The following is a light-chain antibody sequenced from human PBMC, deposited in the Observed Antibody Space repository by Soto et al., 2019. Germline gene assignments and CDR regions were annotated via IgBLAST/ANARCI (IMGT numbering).Light chain of an antibody. J-gene: IGLJ2*01. CDR2: QDT. Sequence: SYELTQPPSVSVSPGQTVSITCSGDKLEDKYACWYQQKPCQSPVLVIYQDTKRPSGIPERFSGSNSGNTATLTISGTQTMDEADYYCQVWDSSTVIFGGGTKLTVL. CDR3: QVWDSSTVI. CDR1: KLEDKY. V-gene: IGLV3-1*01.